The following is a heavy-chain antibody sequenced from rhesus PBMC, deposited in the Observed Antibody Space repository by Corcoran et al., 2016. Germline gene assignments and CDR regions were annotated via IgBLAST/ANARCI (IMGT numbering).Heavy chain of an antibody. CDR1: GGSIRMHW. CDR2: IPGGGGTG. V-gene: IGHV4-160*01. D-gene: IGHD4-17*01. J-gene: IGHJ4*01. Sequence: VPGSGPGLGEPSGKPSRICTVSGGSIRMHWWGWARQPPGKGLEGSGRIPGGGGTGNYKPSLESRVTISVDTSKNQLSLKMNSVTAADTAVYYCARWIYGGGMDHFDYWGRGVLVTVSS. CDR3: ARWIYGGGMDHFDY.